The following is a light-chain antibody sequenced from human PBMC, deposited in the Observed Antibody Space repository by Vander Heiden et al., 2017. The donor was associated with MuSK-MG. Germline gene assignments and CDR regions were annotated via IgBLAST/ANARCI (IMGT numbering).Light chain of an antibody. CDR2: GAS. Sequence: DIVLTQSPGTLSLSPGERATLSCRASQSVSSGYLAWYQQKPGQAPRLLIYGASSRAIGIPDRFSDSGSGTDFTLTISRLEPEDFAVYYCQQDGSSPRTFGQGTKVEVK. CDR3: QQDGSSPRT. J-gene: IGKJ1*01. CDR1: QSVSSGY. V-gene: IGKV3-20*01.